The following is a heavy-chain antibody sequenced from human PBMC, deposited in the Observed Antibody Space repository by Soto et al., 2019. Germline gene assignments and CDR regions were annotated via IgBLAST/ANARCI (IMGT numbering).Heavy chain of an antibody. Sequence: QLQLQQLGAGLLKPSETLSLTCASSRGDLSGYYWSWIRQSPGKPLEWIGKINHGGRTRYNPSLESRVSRSIDTTKNQFYLRLPSVTAADAGLYVCAREGNAVDNYFDFWGQGTLVTVSS. V-gene: IGHV4-34*01. D-gene: IGHD2-2*01. J-gene: IGHJ4*02. CDR2: INHGGRT. CDR1: RGDLSGYY. CDR3: AREGNAVDNYFDF.